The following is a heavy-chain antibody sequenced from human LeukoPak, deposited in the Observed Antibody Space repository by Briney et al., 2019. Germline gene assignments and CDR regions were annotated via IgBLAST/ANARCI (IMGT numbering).Heavy chain of an antibody. CDR2: SYYSGST. V-gene: IGHV4-31*03. Sequence: SETLTLTCTVSGGSISSGGYYWSRIGQHPGKGLEWIGYSYYSGSTYYNPSLKSRVTISVDTSKNQFSLKLSSVTAADAAVYYCARVLITMIVGDAFDIWGQGTMVTVSS. CDR1: GGSISSGGYY. D-gene: IGHD3-22*01. CDR3: ARVLITMIVGDAFDI. J-gene: IGHJ3*02.